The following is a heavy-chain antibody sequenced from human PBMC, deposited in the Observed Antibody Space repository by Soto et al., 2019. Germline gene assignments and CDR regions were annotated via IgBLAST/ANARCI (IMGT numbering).Heavy chain of an antibody. CDR3: ARRRGVASRPNYDAFDI. J-gene: IGHJ3*02. CDR1: GYTFTSYG. V-gene: IGHV1-18*01. CDR2: ISAYNGNT. D-gene: IGHD5-12*01. Sequence: GASVKVSCKASGYTFTSYGISWVRQAPGQGLEWMGWISAYNGNTNYAQKLQGRVTMTTDTSTSTAYMELRSLRSDDTAVYYCARRRGVASRPNYDAFDIWGQGTMVTVSS.